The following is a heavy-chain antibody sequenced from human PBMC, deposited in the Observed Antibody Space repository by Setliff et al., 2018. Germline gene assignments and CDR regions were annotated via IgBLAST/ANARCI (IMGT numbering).Heavy chain of an antibody. CDR1: GFTFTNYW. CDR3: ATSAWSY. Sequence: PGGSLRLSCAASGFTFTNYWINWVRQAPGKGLEWVANIKQGESEKHYVGSVKGRFTISRDNARNSVYLQMNSLRAEDAAVYYCATSAWSYWGQGTLVTVSS. J-gene: IGHJ4*02. D-gene: IGHD6-19*01. V-gene: IGHV3-7*01. CDR2: IKQGESEK.